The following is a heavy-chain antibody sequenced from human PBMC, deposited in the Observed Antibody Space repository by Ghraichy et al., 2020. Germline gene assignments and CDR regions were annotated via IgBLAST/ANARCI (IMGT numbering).Heavy chain of an antibody. V-gene: IGHV1-46*01. Sequence: ASVKVSCKASGYTFTSYYMHWVRQAPGQGLEWMGIINPSGGSTSYAQKFQGRVTMTRDTSTSTVYMELSSLRSEDTAVYYCARDSGGCWSSSTSCYGGYYYYGMDVWGQGTTVTVSS. J-gene: IGHJ6*02. CDR2: INPSGGST. D-gene: IGHD2-2*01. CDR1: GYTFTSYY. CDR3: ARDSGGCWSSSTSCYGGYYYYGMDV.